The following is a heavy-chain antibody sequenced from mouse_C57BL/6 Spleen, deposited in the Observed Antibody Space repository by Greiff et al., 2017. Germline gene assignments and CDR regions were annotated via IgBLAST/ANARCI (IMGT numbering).Heavy chain of an antibody. CDR3: ARSTTVVAKGDY. Sequence: QVQLQQPGAELVKPGASVTLSCKASGYTFTSYWMQWVKQRPGQGLEWIGEIDPSDSYTNYNQKFKGKATLTVDTSSSTAYMQLSNLTSEDSAVYYCARSTTVVAKGDYWGQGTTLTVSS. D-gene: IGHD1-1*01. CDR2: IDPSDSYT. CDR1: GYTFTSYW. J-gene: IGHJ2*01. V-gene: IGHV1-50*01.